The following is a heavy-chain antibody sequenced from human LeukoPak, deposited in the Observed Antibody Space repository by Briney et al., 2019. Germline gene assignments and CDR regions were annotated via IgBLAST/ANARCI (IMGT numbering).Heavy chain of an antibody. CDR2: ISSSSSYI. V-gene: IGHV3-21*01. CDR3: ARDKKGIVGATTQDY. D-gene: IGHD1-26*01. CDR1: GFTFSHYY. J-gene: IGHJ4*02. Sequence: GGSLRLSCAASGFTFSHYYMSWVRQAPGKGLEWVSSISSSSSYIYYADSVKGRFTISRDNAKNSLYLQMNSLRAEDTAVYYCARDKKGIVGATTQDYWGQGTLVTVSS.